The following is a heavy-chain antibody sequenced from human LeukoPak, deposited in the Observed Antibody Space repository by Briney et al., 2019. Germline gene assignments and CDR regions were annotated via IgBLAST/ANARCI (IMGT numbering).Heavy chain of an antibody. V-gene: IGHV3-48*04. D-gene: IGHD3-3*01. CDR1: GFSFSSYS. CDR3: AKVFGVEYFYYMDV. J-gene: IGHJ6*03. CDR2: IGASSATI. Sequence: GGSLRLSCAASGFSFSSYSMNWVRQAPGKGLEWISYIGASSATIHYADSVQGRFTISRDNAKNSLFLQMDNLRAEDTAVHYCAKVFGVEYFYYMDVWGNGATVIVSS.